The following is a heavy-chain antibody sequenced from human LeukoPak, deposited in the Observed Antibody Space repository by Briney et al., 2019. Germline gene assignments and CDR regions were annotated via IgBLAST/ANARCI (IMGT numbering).Heavy chain of an antibody. CDR2: IKQDGSEK. D-gene: IGHD5-12*01. J-gene: IGHJ4*02. CDR1: GFTFSSYW. Sequence: GGSLRLSCAASGFTFSSYWMSWVRQAPGKGLEWVANIKQDGSEKYYVDSVKGRFTISRDNAKNSLYLQMNSLRAEDTAVYYCARDTYSGYDLRDDYWGQGTLVTVSS. V-gene: IGHV3-7*01. CDR3: ARDTYSGYDLRDDY.